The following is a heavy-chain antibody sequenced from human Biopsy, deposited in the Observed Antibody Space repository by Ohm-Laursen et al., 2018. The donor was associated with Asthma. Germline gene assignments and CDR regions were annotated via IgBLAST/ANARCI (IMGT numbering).Heavy chain of an antibody. J-gene: IGHJ4*02. V-gene: IGHV1-24*01. CDR3: ASDFPKDYVRYNFQF. CDR1: GYSLTDLS. D-gene: IGHD4-17*01. CDR2: HDHEEGGT. Sequence: ASSVNVSCKISGYSLTDLSMHWVRQAPGQGLEWMGGHDHEEGGTVNARRFQGRVTMTEDTSTDTAYMELSSLSSDDTAVYYCASDFPKDYVRYNFQFWGQGTLVTVSS.